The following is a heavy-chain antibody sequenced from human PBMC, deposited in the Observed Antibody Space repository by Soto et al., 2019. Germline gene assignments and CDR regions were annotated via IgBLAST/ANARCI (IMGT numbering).Heavy chain of an antibody. CDR2: VSGGGGST. V-gene: IGHV3-23*01. Sequence: PGWSLRLSCAASGFSFAGYAVAWVRQAPGKGLEWVSTVSGGGGSTYYADSVKGRFTISRDNSGNTVYLQMNSLNAGDTALYYCAKKEYFNGYYNAFDSWGQGSRVTVSS. D-gene: IGHD3-9*01. CDR3: AKKEYFNGYYNAFDS. J-gene: IGHJ4*02. CDR1: GFSFAGYA.